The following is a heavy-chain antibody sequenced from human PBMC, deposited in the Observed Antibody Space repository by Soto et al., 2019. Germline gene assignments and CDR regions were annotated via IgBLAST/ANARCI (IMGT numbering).Heavy chain of an antibody. CDR1: GYPFTSYD. D-gene: IGHD3-3*01. V-gene: IGHV1-8*01. CDR3: ARASQVGGVLRFLEWRTRNAFDI. J-gene: IGHJ3*02. CDR2: MNPNSGNT. Sequence: ASLNVSRKASGYPFTSYDINWVRQATGQGLEWMGWMNPNSGNTGYAQKFQGRVTMTRNTSISTAYMELSSLRSEDTAVYYCARASQVGGVLRFLEWRTRNAFDIWGQGTMVTVSS.